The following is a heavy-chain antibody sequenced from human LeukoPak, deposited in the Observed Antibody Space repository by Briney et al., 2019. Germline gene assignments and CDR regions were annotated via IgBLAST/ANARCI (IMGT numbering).Heavy chain of an antibody. J-gene: IGHJ4*02. CDR1: GFTFSSYA. D-gene: IGHD6-19*01. CDR2: ISGSGGST. Sequence: PGGSLRLSCAASGFTFSSYAMSWVRQAPGKGLEWVSAISGSGGSTYYADSVKGRLTISRDNSKNTLYLQMNSLGAEDTAVYYCAKDRGIAVAGIVDYWGQGTLVTVSS. CDR3: AKDRGIAVAGIVDY. V-gene: IGHV3-23*01.